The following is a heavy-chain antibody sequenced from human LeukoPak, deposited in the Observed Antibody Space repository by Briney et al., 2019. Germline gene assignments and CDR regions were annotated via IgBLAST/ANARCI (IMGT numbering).Heavy chain of an antibody. V-gene: IGHV4-59*10. Sequence: SETLSLTCAVYGGSFSDYYWSWIRQPAGKGLEWIGRIYTSGSTNYNPSLKSRVTMSVDTSKKQFSLKLSSVTAADTAVYYCARVRGSSGSYEYYHYMDVWGKGTTVTISS. CDR3: ARVRGSSGSYEYYHYMDV. CDR1: GGSFSDYY. CDR2: IYTSGST. D-gene: IGHD1-26*01. J-gene: IGHJ6*03.